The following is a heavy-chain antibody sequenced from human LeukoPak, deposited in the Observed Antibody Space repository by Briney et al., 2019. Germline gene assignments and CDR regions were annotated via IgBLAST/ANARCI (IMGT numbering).Heavy chain of an antibody. Sequence: ASVKVSCKVSGYTLTELSKHWVRQAPGKGLEWMGGFDPEDGETVYAQRFQDRVTMTEDTSTDTAYMELSSLRSEDTAVYYCARGIGRPTTVAPRGDYWGQGTLVTVSS. CDR3: ARGIGRPTTVAPRGDY. V-gene: IGHV1-24*01. CDR2: FDPEDGET. J-gene: IGHJ4*02. CDR1: GYTLTELS. D-gene: IGHD4-23*01.